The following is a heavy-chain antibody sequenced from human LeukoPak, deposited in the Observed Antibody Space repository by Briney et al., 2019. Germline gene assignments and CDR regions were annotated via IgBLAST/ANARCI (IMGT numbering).Heavy chain of an antibody. CDR3: AKDFYDSSGSRYDY. J-gene: IGHJ4*02. CDR1: GFTFSSSA. V-gene: IGHV3-23*01. D-gene: IGHD3-22*01. CDR2: ISASGGST. Sequence: TGGSLRLSCAASGFTFSSSAMSWVRQVPGKGLEWVSGISASGGSTSYADSVRGRFTISRDNSKNTLYVQMNSLRDEDTAVYYCAKDFYDSSGSRYDYWGQGTLVTVSS.